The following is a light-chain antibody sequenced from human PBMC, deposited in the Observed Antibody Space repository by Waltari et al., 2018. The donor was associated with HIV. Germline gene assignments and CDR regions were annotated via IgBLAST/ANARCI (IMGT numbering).Light chain of an antibody. V-gene: IGKV3-15*01. CDR3: QQYNDLPLP. Sequence: VTLSCRTSQNVSSNLAWYQQKPGQAPRLLIYDASTRVTAMTGRFSGSGSETEFTLTISSLQSADFAAYYCQQYNDLPLPFGGGTKVEIK. J-gene: IGKJ4*01. CDR1: QNVSSN. CDR2: DAS.